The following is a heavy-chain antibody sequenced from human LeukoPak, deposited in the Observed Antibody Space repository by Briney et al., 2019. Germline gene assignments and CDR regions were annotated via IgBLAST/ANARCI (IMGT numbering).Heavy chain of an antibody. CDR1: GGSISSSSYY. J-gene: IGHJ4*02. V-gene: IGHV4-39*01. Sequence: SETLSLTCTVSGGSISSSSYYWGWIRQPPGKGLEWIGTIYYSGSTYYNPSLKSRVTISVDTSKNQFSLKLSSVTAADTAVYYCARSDIGIVVVPAAMVSFFDYWGQGTLVTVSS. D-gene: IGHD2-2*01. CDR3: ARSDIGIVVVPAAMVSFFDY. CDR2: IYYSGST.